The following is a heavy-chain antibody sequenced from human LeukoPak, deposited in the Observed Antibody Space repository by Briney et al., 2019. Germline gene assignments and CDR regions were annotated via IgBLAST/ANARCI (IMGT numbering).Heavy chain of an antibody. Sequence: SETLSLTCIVSGGSISSSGYYWGWIRQSPGKGLEWIGSMYYSGNTYYNPSLKSRVTMSVDTSKNQFSLKLSSVTAADTALYYCGRHTDYYDGDYWGQGTVVTVSS. CDR1: GGSISSSGYY. J-gene: IGHJ4*02. D-gene: IGHD3-22*01. V-gene: IGHV4-39*01. CDR3: GRHTDYYDGDY. CDR2: MYYSGNT.